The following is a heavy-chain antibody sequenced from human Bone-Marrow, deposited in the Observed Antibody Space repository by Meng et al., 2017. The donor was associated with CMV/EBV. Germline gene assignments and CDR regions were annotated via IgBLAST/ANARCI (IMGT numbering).Heavy chain of an antibody. CDR3: ARTQLRFLALFFLSRSGLDF. J-gene: IGHJ6*02. CDR2: MNPNSGNT. CDR1: GYTFTSYD. Sequence: ASVKVSCKASGYTFTSYDINWVRQATGQGLEWMGWMNPNSGNTGYAQKFQGRVTMTRNTSISTAYMELSSLRSEDTAVYYCARTQLRFLALFFLSRSGLDFWFQGTTVTVSS. V-gene: IGHV1-8*01. D-gene: IGHD3-3*01.